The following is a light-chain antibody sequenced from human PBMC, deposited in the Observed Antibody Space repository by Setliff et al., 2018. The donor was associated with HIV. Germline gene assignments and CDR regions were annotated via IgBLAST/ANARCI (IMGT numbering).Light chain of an antibody. J-gene: IGLJ1*01. CDR2: DVS. CDR3: SSYASSSTLPYV. CDR1: SSDVGGYNY. V-gene: IGLV2-14*03. Sequence: QSVLTQPASVSGSPGQSITISCTGNSSDVGGYNYVSWYQQHTGKAPKLMIYDVSNRPSGVSNRFSGSKSGNTASLTISGLQAEDEANYYCSSYASSSTLPYVFGTGTKVTVL.